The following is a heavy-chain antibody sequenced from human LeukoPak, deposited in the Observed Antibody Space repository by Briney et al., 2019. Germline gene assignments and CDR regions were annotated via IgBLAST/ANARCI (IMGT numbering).Heavy chain of an antibody. J-gene: IGHJ4*02. CDR1: GGSISSSNW. CDR2: IYHSGST. Sequence: SETLSLTCAVSGGSISSSNWWSWVRQPPGKGLEWIGEIYHSGSTNYNPSLKSRVTISVDTSKNQFSLKLSSVTAADTAVYYCARGRRRWLQLDVPDFFDYWGQGTLVTVSS. V-gene: IGHV4-4*02. D-gene: IGHD5-24*01. CDR3: ARGRRRWLQLDVPDFFDY.